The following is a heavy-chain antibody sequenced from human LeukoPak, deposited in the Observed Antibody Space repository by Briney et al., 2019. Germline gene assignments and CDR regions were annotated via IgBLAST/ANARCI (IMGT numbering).Heavy chain of an antibody. J-gene: IGHJ5*02. CDR3: ARQEYSGYDSANWFDP. D-gene: IGHD5-12*01. Sequence: PSQTLSLNCTVSGCSISSGDYYWRWIRQPPGKILEWIGYIYYSGSTYYNPSLKSRVTISVDTSKNQFSLKLSSVTAADTAVYYCARQEYSGYDSANWFDPWGQGTLVTVSS. V-gene: IGHV4-30-4*01. CDR1: GCSISSGDYY. CDR2: IYYSGST.